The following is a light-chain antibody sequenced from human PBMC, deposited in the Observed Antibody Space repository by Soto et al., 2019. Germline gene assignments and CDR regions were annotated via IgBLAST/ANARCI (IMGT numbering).Light chain of an antibody. CDR3: QQYYSAPWT. Sequence: DIVMTQSPDSLAVSLGERATINCKSSQSVLYSSNNKNYFAWYQQKPGQPPKLLIYWASFRESGVPDRFSGTGSATDSTLTISSLQAEDVAVYYCQQYYSAPWTFGQGTKVEIK. CDR2: WAS. CDR1: QSVLYSSNNKNY. J-gene: IGKJ1*01. V-gene: IGKV4-1*01.